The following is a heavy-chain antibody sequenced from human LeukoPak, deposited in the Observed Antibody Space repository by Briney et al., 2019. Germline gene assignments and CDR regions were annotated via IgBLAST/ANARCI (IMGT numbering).Heavy chain of an antibody. Sequence: PGGSLRLSCAASGFTFSDYYMSWIRQAPGKGLEWISYISSSGSNICYADSLKGRFTISRDNAKNSLYLQMNSLRAEDTAVYYCARTSGYSSSSTYYYGMDVWGQGTTVTVSS. J-gene: IGHJ6*02. V-gene: IGHV3-11*01. D-gene: IGHD6-6*01. CDR1: GFTFSDYY. CDR3: ARTSGYSSSSTYYYGMDV. CDR2: ISSSGSNI.